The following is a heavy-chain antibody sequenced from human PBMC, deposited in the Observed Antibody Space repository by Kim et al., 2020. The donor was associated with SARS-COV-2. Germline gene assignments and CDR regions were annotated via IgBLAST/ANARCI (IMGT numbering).Heavy chain of an antibody. V-gene: IGHV4-39*01. CDR1: GGSISSSSYY. Sequence: SETLSLTCTVSGGSISSSSYYWGWLRQPPGKGLEWIGSIYYSGSTYYNPSLKSRVTISVDTSKNQFSLKLSPVTAADTAVYYCASGDVPGYDAFDIWGQGTMVTVSS. J-gene: IGHJ3*02. CDR3: ASGDVPGYDAFDI. D-gene: IGHD2-2*01. CDR2: IYYSGST.